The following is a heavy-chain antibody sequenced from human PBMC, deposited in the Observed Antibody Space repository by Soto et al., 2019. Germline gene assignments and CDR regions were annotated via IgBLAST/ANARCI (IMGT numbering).Heavy chain of an antibody. Sequence: GGSLRLSCAASGCTFSNYAIHWVRQAPGKGLEWVAVISYDGTNKYYADSVKGRFTISRDNSKNTLFLQMNSLRTEDTAVYYCARGINGYDLWAEYFDYWGQGALVTVSS. CDR2: ISYDGTNK. CDR1: GCTFSNYA. D-gene: IGHD5-12*01. V-gene: IGHV3-30-3*01. J-gene: IGHJ4*02. CDR3: ARGINGYDLWAEYFDY.